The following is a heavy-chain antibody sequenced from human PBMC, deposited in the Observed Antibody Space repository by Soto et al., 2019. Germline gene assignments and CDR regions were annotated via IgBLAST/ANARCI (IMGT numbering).Heavy chain of an antibody. Sequence: QVQLVQSGTEVKKPGASVKVSCKTSGYTFINFGIGWVRQAPGQGLEWMGWISPFNGHTHYEQKFQGRVSLTTDTSTSTAFLELRSLTYDDTAVYYCAREPPRATAGLNYFDPWGQGTLVTVSS. J-gene: IGHJ5*02. CDR1: GYTFINFG. CDR3: AREPPRATAGLNYFDP. V-gene: IGHV1-18*01. CDR2: ISPFNGHT. D-gene: IGHD6-13*01.